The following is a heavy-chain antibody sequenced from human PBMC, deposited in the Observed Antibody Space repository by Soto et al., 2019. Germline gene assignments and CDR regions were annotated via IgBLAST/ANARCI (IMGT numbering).Heavy chain of an antibody. J-gene: IGHJ4*02. D-gene: IGHD4-17*01. CDR1: CGSGSSGSYY. Sequence: SETQSVPCHPSCGSGSSGSYYWSCSRQPTGKGLEWNGYIYYSGSTNYNPSLKSRVTISVDTSKNQFSLQLSSVTAADTAVYYCARESYGGNSAGIDYWGQGTLVTVLL. CDR2: IYYSGST. V-gene: IGHV4-61*01. CDR3: ARESYGGNSAGIDY.